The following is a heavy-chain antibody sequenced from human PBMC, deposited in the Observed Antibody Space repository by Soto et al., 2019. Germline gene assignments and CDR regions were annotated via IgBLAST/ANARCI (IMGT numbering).Heavy chain of an antibody. CDR1: GYTFTSYD. CDR3: ARWDYDSSGYYSGAFDI. CDR2: MNPNSGNT. V-gene: IGHV1-8*01. Sequence: ASVKVSCKASGYTFTSYDINWVRQATGQGLEWMGWMNPNSGNTGYAQKFQGRVTMTRNTSISTAYMELSSLRSEDTAVYYCARWDYDSSGYYSGAFDIWGQGTMVTVSS. J-gene: IGHJ3*02. D-gene: IGHD3-22*01.